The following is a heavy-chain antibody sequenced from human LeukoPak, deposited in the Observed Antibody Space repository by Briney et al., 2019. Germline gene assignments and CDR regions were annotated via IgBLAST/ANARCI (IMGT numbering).Heavy chain of an antibody. CDR3: ARGPDTAMVTGYYMDV. D-gene: IGHD5-18*01. J-gene: IGHJ6*03. Sequence: ASVKVSCEASGYTFTNYGITWVRQAPGQGLEWMGWISAYNGNTNYAQKLQGRVTMTTDTSTSTAYMELRSLRSDDTAVYYCARGPDTAMVTGYYMDVWGKGTTVTVSS. CDR1: GYTFTNYG. V-gene: IGHV1-18*01. CDR2: ISAYNGNT.